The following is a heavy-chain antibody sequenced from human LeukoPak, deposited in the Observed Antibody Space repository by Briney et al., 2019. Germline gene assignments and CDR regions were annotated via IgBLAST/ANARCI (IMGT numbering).Heavy chain of an antibody. CDR3: ARHEVLGIVAYYFDY. J-gene: IGHJ4*02. Sequence: SETLSLTCTVSGGSISSSSYYWGWIRQPPGKGLEWIGSIYYSGSTYYNPSLKSRVTISVDTSKNQFSLKLSSVTAADTAVYYCARHEVLGIVAYYFDYWGQGTLVTVSS. CDR2: IYYSGST. CDR1: GGSISSSSYY. D-gene: IGHD4/OR15-4a*01. V-gene: IGHV4-39*01.